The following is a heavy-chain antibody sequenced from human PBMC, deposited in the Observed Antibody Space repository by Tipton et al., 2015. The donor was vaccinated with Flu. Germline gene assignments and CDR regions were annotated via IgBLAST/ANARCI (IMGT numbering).Heavy chain of an antibody. CDR2: IFYGVIT. D-gene: IGHD2/OR15-2a*01. CDR3: ATSAQVSMHYYSSYGLDV. CDR1: GGSSGNYY. J-gene: IGHJ6*02. V-gene: IGHV4-59*01. Sequence: LRLSCSVSGGSSGNYYWSWIRQPPGKGLEWIGYIFYGVITNYNPSLKSRVTISVDTSRNQFSLKLTSVTAADTAVYYCATSAQVSMHYYSSYGLDVWDQGP.